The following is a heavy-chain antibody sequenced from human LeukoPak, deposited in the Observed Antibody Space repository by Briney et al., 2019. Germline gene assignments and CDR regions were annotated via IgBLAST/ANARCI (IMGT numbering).Heavy chain of an antibody. D-gene: IGHD5/OR15-5a*01. Sequence: GGSLRLSCAASGFTLDSYSMSWVRQAPGKGLEWVSYITSGSSTIYYPDSVKGRFTISRDNAKNSLYLQMNSLRAEDTAVYYCAKETIYDPYFDYWGQGTLVTVSS. V-gene: IGHV3-48*04. CDR1: GFTLDSYS. CDR3: AKETIYDPYFDY. CDR2: ITSGSSTI. J-gene: IGHJ4*02.